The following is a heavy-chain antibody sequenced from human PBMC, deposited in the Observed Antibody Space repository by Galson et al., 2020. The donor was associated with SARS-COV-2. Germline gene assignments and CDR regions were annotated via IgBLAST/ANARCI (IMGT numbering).Heavy chain of an antibody. CDR2: ISYDGSNK. Sequence: GSLRLSCAASGFTFSSYGMHWVRQAPGKGLEWVAVISYDGSNKYYAASVKGRFTISRDNSKNTLYLQMNSLRAKDTAVYYCATSDYGDLYYYYGMDVWGQGTTVTVSS. V-gene: IGHV3-30*03. CDR3: ATSDYGDLYYYYGMDV. D-gene: IGHD4-17*01. J-gene: IGHJ6*02. CDR1: GFTFSSYG.